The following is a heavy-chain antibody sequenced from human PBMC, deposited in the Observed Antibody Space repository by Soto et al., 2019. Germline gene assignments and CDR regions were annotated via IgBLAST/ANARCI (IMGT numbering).Heavy chain of an antibody. V-gene: IGHV3-9*01. Sequence: EVQLVESGGDLVQPGRSLRLSCAASGFTFDDYAMHWVRQAPGKGLEWVSGISWNSGSIGYADSVKGRFTISRDNAKNSLYLQMNSLRAEDTALYYCAKSDRGLDYWGQGTLVTVSS. CDR2: ISWNSGSI. J-gene: IGHJ4*02. CDR1: GFTFDDYA. D-gene: IGHD3-10*01. CDR3: AKSDRGLDY.